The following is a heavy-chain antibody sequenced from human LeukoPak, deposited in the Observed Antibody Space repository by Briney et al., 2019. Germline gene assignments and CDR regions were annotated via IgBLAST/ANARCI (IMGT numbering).Heavy chain of an antibody. CDR3: ASDYGGNPDAFDI. D-gene: IGHD4-23*01. CDR2: INHSGST. V-gene: IGHV4-34*01. Sequence: SETLSLTCAVYGGSFSGYYWSWIRQPPGKGLEWIGEINHSGSTNYNPSLKSRVTISVDTSKNQFSLKLSSVTAADTAVYYCASDYGGNPDAFDIWGQGTMVTVSS. J-gene: IGHJ3*02. CDR1: GGSFSGYY.